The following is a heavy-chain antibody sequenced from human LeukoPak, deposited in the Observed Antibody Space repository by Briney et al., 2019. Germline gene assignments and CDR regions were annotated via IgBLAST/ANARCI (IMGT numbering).Heavy chain of an antibody. CDR1: GYTFTSYG. CDR2: ISAYNGNT. Sequence: EASMKVSCKASGYTFTSYGISWVRQAPGQGLEWMGWISAYNGNTNYAQKLQGRVTMTTDTSTSTAYMELRSLRSDDTAVYYCARAYSSGWYSDYWGQGTLVTVSS. CDR3: ARAYSSGWYSDY. J-gene: IGHJ4*02. D-gene: IGHD6-19*01. V-gene: IGHV1-18*01.